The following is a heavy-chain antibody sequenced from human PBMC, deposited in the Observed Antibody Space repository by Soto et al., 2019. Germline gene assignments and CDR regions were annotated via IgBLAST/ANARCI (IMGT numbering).Heavy chain of an antibody. D-gene: IGHD6-19*01. CDR2: ISSNGGNT. CDR1: AFTFSSYA. J-gene: IGHJ4*02. CDR3: AREAAGSRRYYFDY. V-gene: IGHV3-64*01. Sequence: EVQLVESGGGLVQPGGSLRLSCAASAFTFSSYAMHWVRQAPGRGLEYVSAISSNGGNTYYANSVKGRFTISRDNSKNTLYLQMGSLRAADMSMYYCAREAAGSRRYYFDYWGQGTLVPVSS.